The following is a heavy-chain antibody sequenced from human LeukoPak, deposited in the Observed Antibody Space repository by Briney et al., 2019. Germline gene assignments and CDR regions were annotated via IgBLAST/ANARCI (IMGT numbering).Heavy chain of an antibody. Sequence: GASVKVSCKASGYTFTGYYMHWVRQAPGQGLEWMGWINPNSGGTNYAQKFQGRVTMTRDTSISTAYMELSRLRSDDTAVHYCARGIRGVMRFYMDVWGKGTTVTVSS. J-gene: IGHJ6*03. V-gene: IGHV1-2*02. CDR2: INPNSGGT. CDR3: ARGIRGVMRFYMDV. CDR1: GYTFTGYY. D-gene: IGHD3-10*01.